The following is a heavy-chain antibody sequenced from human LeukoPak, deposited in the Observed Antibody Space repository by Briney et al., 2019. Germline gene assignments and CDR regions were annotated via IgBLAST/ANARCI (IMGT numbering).Heavy chain of an antibody. Sequence: GGSLRLSCAVSGITLSNYGMSWVRQAPGKGLEWVAGISDSGGRTNYADSVKGRFTISRDNPKNTLYLQMNSLRAEDTAGYFCAKRGVVIRVFLVGFHREAYYFDSWGQGALVTVSS. CDR3: AKRGVVIRVFLVGFHREAYYFDS. CDR1: GITLSNYG. J-gene: IGHJ4*02. CDR2: ISDSGGRT. V-gene: IGHV3-23*01. D-gene: IGHD3-10*01.